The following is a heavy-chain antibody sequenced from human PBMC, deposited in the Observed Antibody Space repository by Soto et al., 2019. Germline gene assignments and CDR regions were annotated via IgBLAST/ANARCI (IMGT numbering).Heavy chain of an antibody. J-gene: IGHJ6*02. CDR1: GFTFSGSA. Sequence: EVQLVESGGGLVQPGGSLKLSCAASGFTFSGSAMHWVRQASGKGLEWVGRIRSKANSYATAYAASVKGRITISRDDSKNTAYLQMNSLKTEDTAVYYCTAGDKVTRGEAYGMDVWGQGTTVTVSS. D-gene: IGHD2-21*02. CDR3: TAGDKVTRGEAYGMDV. CDR2: IRSKANSYAT. V-gene: IGHV3-73*01.